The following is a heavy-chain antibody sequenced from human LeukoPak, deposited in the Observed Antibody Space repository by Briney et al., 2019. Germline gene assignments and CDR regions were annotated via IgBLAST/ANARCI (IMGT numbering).Heavy chain of an antibody. Sequence: SETLSLTCTVSGGPISSSSYYWGWIRQPPGKGLEWIGSIYYSGSTYCNPSLKSRVTISVDTSKNQFSLKLSSVAAADTAVYYCATVAAAGMHFDYWGQGTLVTVSS. CDR3: ATVAAAGMHFDY. CDR1: GGPISSSSYY. D-gene: IGHD6-13*01. J-gene: IGHJ4*02. V-gene: IGHV4-39*01. CDR2: IYYSGST.